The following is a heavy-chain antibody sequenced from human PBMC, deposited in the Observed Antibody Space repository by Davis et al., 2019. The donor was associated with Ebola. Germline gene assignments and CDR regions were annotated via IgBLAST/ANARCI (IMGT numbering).Heavy chain of an antibody. J-gene: IGHJ5*02. D-gene: IGHD4-17*01. Sequence: GGSLRLSCVASGFTFSSSSMNWVRQTPGKGLEYVSGIRGNGGSTNYADSVKGRFTISRDNSKNTLYLQMSSLRAEDTAVYYCVKAQATVTIILASWGQGTLVTVSS. CDR3: VKAQATVTIILAS. CDR2: IRGNGGST. CDR1: GFTFSSSS. V-gene: IGHV3-64D*06.